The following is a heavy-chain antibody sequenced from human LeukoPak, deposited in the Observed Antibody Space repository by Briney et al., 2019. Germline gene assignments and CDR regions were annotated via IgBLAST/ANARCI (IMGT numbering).Heavy chain of an antibody. J-gene: IGHJ3*02. CDR3: ARDHSGSYSAFDI. CDR1: GFTLSSYS. D-gene: IGHD1-26*01. V-gene: IGHV3-21*01. Sequence: GGSLRLSCAASGFTLSSYSMNWVRQAPGKGLEWVSSISSSSSYIYYADSAKGRFTISRDNAKNSLYLQINSLRAEDTAVYYCARDHSGSYSAFDIWGQGTMVTVSS. CDR2: ISSSSSYI.